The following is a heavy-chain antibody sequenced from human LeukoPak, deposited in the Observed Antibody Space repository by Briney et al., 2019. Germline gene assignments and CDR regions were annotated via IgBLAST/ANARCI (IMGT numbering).Heavy chain of an antibody. Sequence: GGSLRLSCAASGFTFSTYAMSWVRQAPGKGLEWVSAISGSGGTTYYADSAKGRFTISRDNSKNTPYLQMNSLRAEDTAVYYCAKALRYCGGDCYSGYYYAMDVWGQGTTVTVSS. J-gene: IGHJ6*02. CDR2: ISGSGGTT. CDR3: AKALRYCGGDCYSGYYYAMDV. V-gene: IGHV3-23*01. CDR1: GFTFSTYA. D-gene: IGHD2-21*02.